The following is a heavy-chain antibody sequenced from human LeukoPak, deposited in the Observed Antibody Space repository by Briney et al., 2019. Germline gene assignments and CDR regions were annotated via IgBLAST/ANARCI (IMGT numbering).Heavy chain of an antibody. Sequence: VASVKVSCKVSGYTLTELSMHWVRQAPGKGLEWMGGFDPEDGETIYAQKFQGRVTMTEDTSTDTAYMELSSLRSEDTAVYYCATDLKVAGTNDYWGQGTLVTVSS. CDR2: FDPEDGET. CDR3: ATDLKVAGTNDY. V-gene: IGHV1-24*01. D-gene: IGHD6-19*01. CDR1: GYTLTELS. J-gene: IGHJ4*02.